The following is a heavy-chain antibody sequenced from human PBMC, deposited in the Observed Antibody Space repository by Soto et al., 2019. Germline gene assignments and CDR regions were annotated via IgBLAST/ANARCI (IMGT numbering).Heavy chain of an antibody. CDR3: AKVRQQLKAFDI. CDR2: ISGSGGST. CDR1: GFTFSSYA. Sequence: GGSLRLSCAASGFTFSSYAMSWVRQAPGKGLEWVSAISGSGGSTYYADSVKGRFTISRDNSKNTVYLQMNSLRAEDTAVYYCAKVRQQLKAFDIWGQGTMVTVSS. J-gene: IGHJ3*02. V-gene: IGHV3-23*01. D-gene: IGHD6-13*01.